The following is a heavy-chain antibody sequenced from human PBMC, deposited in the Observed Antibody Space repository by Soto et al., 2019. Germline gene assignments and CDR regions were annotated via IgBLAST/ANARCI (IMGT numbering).Heavy chain of an antibody. V-gene: IGHV1-8*01. Sequence: ASVTVSCQASGYTFTSYDINWVRQATGQGLEWMGWMNPNSGNTGYAQKFQGRVTMTRNTSISTAYMELSSLRSEDTAVYYCASANRIEYSSHGSWFDPWGQGTLVTVSS. D-gene: IGHD6-6*01. CDR2: MNPNSGNT. J-gene: IGHJ5*02. CDR3: ASANRIEYSSHGSWFDP. CDR1: GYTFTSYD.